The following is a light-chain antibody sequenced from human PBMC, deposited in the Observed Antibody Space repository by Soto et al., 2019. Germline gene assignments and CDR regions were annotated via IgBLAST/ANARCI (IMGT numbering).Light chain of an antibody. J-gene: IGLJ2*01. CDR1: SSDVGGYNY. V-gene: IGLV2-14*01. CDR2: AVT. Sequence: QSALTQPPSASGSPGQSVAISCTGTSSDVGGYNYVSWYRQHPGKAPKLILYAVTNRPSGVSNRFSGSKSGNTASLTISGLQAEDEADYFCSSYTTSATLVFGVGTKLTVL. CDR3: SSYTTSATLV.